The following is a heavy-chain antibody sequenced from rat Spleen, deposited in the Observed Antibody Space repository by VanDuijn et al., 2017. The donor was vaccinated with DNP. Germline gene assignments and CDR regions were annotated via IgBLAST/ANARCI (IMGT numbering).Heavy chain of an antibody. CDR3: VTGVYGGYEDWFAY. CDR2: ISTIGDNA. Sequence: EVQLVESGGGLVQPGRSLKVSCAASGFTFNKYGMAWVRQTPTKGLEWVASISTIGDNAYYRDSVKGRFTLSRDNAKNTQDLQMDSLRSEDTATYYCVTGVYGGYEDWFAYWGQGTLVTVSS. J-gene: IGHJ3*01. CDR1: GFTFNKYG. V-gene: IGHV5S13*01. D-gene: IGHD1-11*01.